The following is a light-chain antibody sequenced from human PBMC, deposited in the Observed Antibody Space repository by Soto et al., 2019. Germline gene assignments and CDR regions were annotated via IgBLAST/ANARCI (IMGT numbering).Light chain of an antibody. CDR2: GAS. V-gene: IGKV3-20*01. Sequence: EIVLTQSPGTLSLSPGERATLSCRANQIVSSSYLAWYQQKPGQAPRLLIYGASSRATGIPDRFSGSGSGTDFTLNISRLEPEDFAVYYCQQYGSTPYTFGQGTKVEIK. J-gene: IGKJ2*01. CDR3: QQYGSTPYT. CDR1: QIVSSSY.